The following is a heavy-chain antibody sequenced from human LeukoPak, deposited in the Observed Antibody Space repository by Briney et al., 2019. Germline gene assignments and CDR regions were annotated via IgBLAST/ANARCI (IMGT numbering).Heavy chain of an antibody. D-gene: IGHD5-12*01. CDR3: ARGDSGYDYGRFYYYYYMDV. V-gene: IGHV4-39*07. CDR2: IYYSGST. CDR1: GGSISSSSYY. Sequence: PSDTLSLTCTVSGGSISSSSYYWGWIRQPPGKGLEWIGSIYYSGSTYYNPSLKSRLTISVDTYNNQFSLKLTSVTAADTAVYYCARGDSGYDYGRFYYYYYMDVWGKGTTVTISS. J-gene: IGHJ6*03.